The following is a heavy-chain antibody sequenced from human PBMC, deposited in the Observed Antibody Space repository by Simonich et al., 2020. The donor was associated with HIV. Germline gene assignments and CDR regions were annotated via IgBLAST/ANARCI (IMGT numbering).Heavy chain of an antibody. D-gene: IGHD2-2*01. J-gene: IGHJ4*02. Sequence: QVQLQQWGAGLLKPSETLSLTCAVYGGSFSGYYWSWIRQPPGKGLECSGEINHSGSTNYNPSLKSRVTISVDTSKNQFSLKLSSVTAADTAVYYCARGFYQRLYYFDYWGQGTLVTVSS. V-gene: IGHV4-34*01. CDR1: GGSFSGYY. CDR2: INHSGST. CDR3: ARGFYQRLYYFDY.